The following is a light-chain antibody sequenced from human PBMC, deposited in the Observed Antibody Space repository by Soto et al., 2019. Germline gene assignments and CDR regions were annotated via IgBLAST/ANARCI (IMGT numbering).Light chain of an antibody. J-gene: IGLJ1*01. CDR1: SSDVGGYNH. CDR3: SSHTASITRI. V-gene: IGLV2-14*01. CDR2: EVT. Sequence: QSALTQPASVSGSPGQSITISCTGTSSDVGGYNHVSWYQHHPGKAPKRIIYEVTKRPSGVSNRFSGSKSGDTASLTISGLQAEDEADYYCSSHTASITRIFGTGTKVTVL.